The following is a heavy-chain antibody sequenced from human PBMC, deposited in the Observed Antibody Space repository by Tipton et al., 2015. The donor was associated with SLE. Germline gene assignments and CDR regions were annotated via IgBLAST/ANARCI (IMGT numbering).Heavy chain of an antibody. CDR3: ARNALDTAYYFDY. J-gene: IGHJ4*02. CDR2: INHSGST. D-gene: IGHD5-18*01. V-gene: IGHV4-34*01. Sequence: TLSLTCTVYGGPFSGYYWSWIRQPPGKGLEWIGEINHSGSTNYNPSLKSRVTISVDTSKNQFSLKLSSVTAADTAVYYCARNALDTAYYFDYWGQGTLVTVSS. CDR1: GGPFSGYY.